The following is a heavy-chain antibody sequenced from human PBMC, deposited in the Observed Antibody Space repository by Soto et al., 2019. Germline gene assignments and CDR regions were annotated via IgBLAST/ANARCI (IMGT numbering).Heavy chain of an antibody. D-gene: IGHD3-10*01. J-gene: IGHJ1*01. CDR3: PRDKITSQVPY. V-gene: IGHV4-34*01. CDR1: GLSFSGYY. CDR2: INHSGSS. Sequence: SGTLSLTCAVYGLSFSGYYWTWIRQAPGPGLEWIGEINHSGSSNYNPTIKSRVTIKVDSTKNKYSLKLTSLIAADTVVDYCPRDKITSQVPYWAKGTLVTVSA.